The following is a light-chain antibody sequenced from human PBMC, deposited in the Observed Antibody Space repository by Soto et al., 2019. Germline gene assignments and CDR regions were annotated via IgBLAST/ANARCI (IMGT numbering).Light chain of an antibody. Sequence: QSVLAQPPSVSAAPGQKVTISCSGSSSNIEDNYVSWYQQLPGTAPKLLIHDNNQRPSGIPDRFSGSKSGTSATLGITGLQTGDEADYYCGTWDNTLSAGVLGGGTKVTVL. CDR3: GTWDNTLSAGV. V-gene: IGLV1-51*01. CDR1: SSNIEDNY. J-gene: IGLJ2*01. CDR2: DNN.